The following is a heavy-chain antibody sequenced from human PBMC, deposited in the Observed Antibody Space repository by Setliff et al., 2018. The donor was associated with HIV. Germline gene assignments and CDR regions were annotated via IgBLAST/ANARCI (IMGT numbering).Heavy chain of an antibody. CDR2: IYYSGST. J-gene: IGHJ3*02. D-gene: IGHD5-12*01. V-gene: IGHV4-38-2*01. Sequence: PSETLSLTCAVSGYSVSSGYYWGWIRQPPGKGLEWIASIYYSGSTYYAPSLKSRVTISVDTSKNQFSLKRTSVTAADTAVYFCARVVPREVAPGGFDIWGQGTMVTVSS. CDR3: ARVVPREVAPGGFDI. CDR1: GYSVSSGYY.